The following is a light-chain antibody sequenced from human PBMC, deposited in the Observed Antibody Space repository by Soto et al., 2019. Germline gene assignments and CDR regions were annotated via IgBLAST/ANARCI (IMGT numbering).Light chain of an antibody. J-gene: IGKJ1*01. V-gene: IGKV3-15*01. Sequence: EIVMTQSPATLSVSPGERATLSCRASQSVSSNLAWYQQKPGQAPRLLSYGASTRATGIPASFSCSGSGTEFTLTISCLQSEEFAVYYCQQYNKWPRTFGQGTKVE. CDR2: GAS. CDR3: QQYNKWPRT. CDR1: QSVSSN.